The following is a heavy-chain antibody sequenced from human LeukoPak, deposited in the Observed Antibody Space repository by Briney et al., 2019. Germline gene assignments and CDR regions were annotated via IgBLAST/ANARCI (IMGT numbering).Heavy chain of an antibody. D-gene: IGHD1-26*01. V-gene: IGHV1-69*05. J-gene: IGHJ4*02. CDR2: VIPIFGTA. CDR3: ARGPEIRKWELRRDYFDY. CDR1: GGTFSSYA. Sequence: XCKASGGTFSSYAIXWVRQAPGQGLEXMGGVIPIFGTANYAQKFQGRVTITTDESTSTAYMELSSLRSEDTAVYYCARGPEIRKWELRRDYFDYWGQGTLVTVSS.